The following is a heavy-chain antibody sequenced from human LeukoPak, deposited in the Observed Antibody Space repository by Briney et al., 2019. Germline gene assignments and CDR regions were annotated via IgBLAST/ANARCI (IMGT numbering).Heavy chain of an antibody. J-gene: IGHJ6*02. D-gene: IGHD6-13*01. CDR3: AKLLLAAPFCMDV. CDR1: GFTFSSYA. CDR2: ISGSGGST. Sequence: GGSLRLSCAASGFTFSSYAMSWVRQAPGKGLEWVSAISGSGGSTYCADSVKGRFTISRDNSKNTLYLQMNSLRAEDTAVYYCAKLLLAAPFCMDVWGQGTTVTVSS. V-gene: IGHV3-23*01.